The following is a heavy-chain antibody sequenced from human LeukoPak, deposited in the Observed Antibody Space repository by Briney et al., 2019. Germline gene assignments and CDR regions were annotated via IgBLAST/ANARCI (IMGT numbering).Heavy chain of an antibody. D-gene: IGHD6-19*01. CDR1: GGSISSYY. CDR2: IYYSGST. Sequence: SETLSLTCTVSGGSISSYYWSWIRQPPGKGLEWIGYIYYSGSTSYNPSLNSRVTISVDTSKNQFSLKLSSVTAADTAVYYCARDLITEAGTDYGMDVWGQGTTVTVSS. V-gene: IGHV4-59*01. J-gene: IGHJ6*02. CDR3: ARDLITEAGTDYGMDV.